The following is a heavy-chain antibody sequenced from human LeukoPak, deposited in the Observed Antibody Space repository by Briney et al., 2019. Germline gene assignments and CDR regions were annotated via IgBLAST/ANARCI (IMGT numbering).Heavy chain of an antibody. D-gene: IGHD2-15*01. V-gene: IGHV4-34*01. CDR3: ARGQGGYCSGGSCPAYYYYYMDV. J-gene: IGHJ6*03. CDR1: GGSFSGYY. Sequence: SETLSLTCAVYGGSFSGYYWSWIRQPPGKGLEWIGEINHSGSTNYNPSLKSRVTISVDTSKNQFSLKLSSVTAADTAVYYCARGQGGYCSGGSCPAYYYYYMDVWGKGTTVTISS. CDR2: INHSGST.